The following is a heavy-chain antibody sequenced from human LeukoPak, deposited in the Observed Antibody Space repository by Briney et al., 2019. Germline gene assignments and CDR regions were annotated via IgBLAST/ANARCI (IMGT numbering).Heavy chain of an antibody. V-gene: IGHV3-30*18. CDR3: AKARHSSGWYEYYYYGMDV. J-gene: IGHJ6*04. D-gene: IGHD6-19*01. CDR1: GFTFSSYG. CDR2: ISYDGSNK. Sequence: PGGSLRLSCAASGFTFSSYGIHWVRQAPGKGLEWVAVISYDGSNKYYADSVKGRFTISRDNSKNTLYLQMNSLRAEDTAVYYCAKARHSSGWYEYYYYGMDVWGKGTTVTVSS.